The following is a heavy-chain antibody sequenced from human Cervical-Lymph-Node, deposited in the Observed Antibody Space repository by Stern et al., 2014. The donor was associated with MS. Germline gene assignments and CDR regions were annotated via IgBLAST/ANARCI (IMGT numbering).Heavy chain of an antibody. D-gene: IGHD6-13*01. CDR2: IYHSGST. V-gene: IGHV4-4*02. Sequence: QMQLVQSGPGLVKPSGTLSLTCAVSGGSISSSHWWSWVRQPPGKGLEWIGEIYHSGSTNYNPSLKSRVTISVDKSKTQFSLKLSSVTAADTAVYYCARISSSWRLYYFDYWGQGTLVTVSS. CDR1: GGSISSSHW. J-gene: IGHJ4*02. CDR3: ARISSSWRLYYFDY.